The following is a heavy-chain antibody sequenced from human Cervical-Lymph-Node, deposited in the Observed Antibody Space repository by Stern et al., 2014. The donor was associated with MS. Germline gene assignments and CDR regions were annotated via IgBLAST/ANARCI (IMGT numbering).Heavy chain of an antibody. Sequence: VQLLESGPGLVKPSETLSLTCVVSGASITTNHWSWIRQSPGKGLEWIGNVHYTGSTTYNPALQSRVTTAIDPPTKQFSLSLRSVTAADTAVYFCASCDGYSFASWGQGTLVTVSS. J-gene: IGHJ4*02. D-gene: IGHD4-17*01. CDR1: GASITTNH. V-gene: IGHV4-59*08. CDR2: VHYTGST. CDR3: ASCDGYSFAS.